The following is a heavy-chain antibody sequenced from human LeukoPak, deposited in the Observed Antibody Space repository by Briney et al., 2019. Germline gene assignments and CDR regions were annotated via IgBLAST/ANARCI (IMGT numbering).Heavy chain of an antibody. CDR3: AKSGILTGYYYNWFDP. J-gene: IGHJ5*02. CDR2: ISGDGGST. V-gene: IGHV3-43*02. Sequence: PGGSLRLSCAASGFTFDDYAMRWVRQAPGKGLEWVSLISGDGGSTYYADSVKGRFTISRDNSKNSLYLQMNSLRTEDTALYYCAKSGILTGYYYNWFDPWGQGTLVTVSS. CDR1: GFTFDDYA. D-gene: IGHD3-9*01.